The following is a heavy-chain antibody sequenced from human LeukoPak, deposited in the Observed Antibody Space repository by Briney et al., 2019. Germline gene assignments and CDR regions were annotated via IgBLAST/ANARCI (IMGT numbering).Heavy chain of an antibody. CDR3: ARSTSTSCYYRSVEDAFDI. CDR2: IYTSGST. CDR1: GGSISSGSYY. D-gene: IGHD2-2*01. V-gene: IGHV4-61*02. Sequence: SQTLSLTCTVSGGSISSGSYYWSWIRQPAGKGLEWIGRIYTSGSTNYNPSLKSRVTISVDTSKNQFSLKLSSVTAADTAVYYCARSTSTSCYYRSVEDAFDIWGQGTMVTVSS. J-gene: IGHJ3*02.